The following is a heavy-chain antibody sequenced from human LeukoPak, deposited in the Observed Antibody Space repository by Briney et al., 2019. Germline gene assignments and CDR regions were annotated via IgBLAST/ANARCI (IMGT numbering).Heavy chain of an antibody. CDR3: ASHGWGRLVEDY. CDR2: IYYSGST. J-gene: IGHJ4*02. V-gene: IGHV4-39*01. D-gene: IGHD6-19*01. CDR1: GGSISSSSYY. Sequence: SETLSLTCTVSGGSISSSSYYWGWIRQPPGKGLEWIGSIYYSGSTYYNPSLKSRVTISVDTSKNQFSLKLSSVTAADTAVYYCASHGWGRLVEDYRGQGTLVTVSS.